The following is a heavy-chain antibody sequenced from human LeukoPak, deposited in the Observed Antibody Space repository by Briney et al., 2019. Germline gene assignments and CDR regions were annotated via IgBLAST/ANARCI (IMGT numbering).Heavy chain of an antibody. D-gene: IGHD3-22*01. CDR3: ARPLIVGSKGAFDI. CDR1: GGSISSYY. V-gene: IGHV4-59*08. J-gene: IGHJ3*02. CDR2: ICYSGNT. Sequence: PSETLSLTCTVSGGSISSYYWNWIRQPPGKGLEWIGYICYSGNTNYNPSLKSRVTISVDTSKNQFSLKLSSVTAADTAVYYCARPLIVGSKGAFDIWGQGTMVTVSS.